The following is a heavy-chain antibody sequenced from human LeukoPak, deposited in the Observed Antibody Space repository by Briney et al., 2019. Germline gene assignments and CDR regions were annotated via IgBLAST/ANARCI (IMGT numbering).Heavy chain of an antibody. Sequence: SETLSLTCTGSGGSISSYYWSWIRQPPGRGLEWIGYEYYSGCTNYNPSLKSRVTISVDTSKNQFSLKLTSVTAADTAVYYCARIFRRDGYNYDSFDIWGQGTMVTV. CDR1: GGSISSYY. J-gene: IGHJ3*02. CDR3: ARIFRRDGYNYDSFDI. CDR2: EYYSGCT. V-gene: IGHV4-59*01. D-gene: IGHD5-24*01.